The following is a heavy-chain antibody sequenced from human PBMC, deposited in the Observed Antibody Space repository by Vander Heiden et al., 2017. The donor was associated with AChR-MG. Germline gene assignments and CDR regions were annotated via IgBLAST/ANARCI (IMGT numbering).Heavy chain of an antibody. Sequence: EVQLLESGGGLVQPGGSLRLSCAASGFTFSRYAMSWVRQAPGKGLEWVSAISGSGGSTYYADSVKGRFTISRDNSKNTLYLQMNSLRAEDTAVYYCAKVRLLWFGRGFHAFDIWGQGTMVTVSS. J-gene: IGHJ3*02. CDR2: ISGSGGST. D-gene: IGHD3-10*01. CDR1: GFTFSRYA. V-gene: IGHV3-23*01. CDR3: AKVRLLWFGRGFHAFDI.